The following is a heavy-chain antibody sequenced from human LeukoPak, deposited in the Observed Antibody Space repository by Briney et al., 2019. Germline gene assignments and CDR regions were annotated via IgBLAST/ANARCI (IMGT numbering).Heavy chain of an antibody. CDR2: IYYSRSA. V-gene: IGHV4-39*01. CDR1: GGSISSSSYY. J-gene: IGHJ4*02. D-gene: IGHD5-24*01. CDR3: ARAPKMGPFDY. Sequence: SETLSLTCMGSGGSISSSSYYGRWLRQPPGKGLEWLGSIYYSRSAYYNPSLKSRVTISVDTSKNQFSLKLSSVIAADTAVYYCARAPKMGPFDYWGQGTLVTVSS.